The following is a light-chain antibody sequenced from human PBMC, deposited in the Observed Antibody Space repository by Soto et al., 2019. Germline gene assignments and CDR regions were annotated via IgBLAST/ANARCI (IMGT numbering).Light chain of an antibody. Sequence: DIHMTQSPSSLSSSVGERVASTVRASQSISSYLNWYQQKPGKAPSLLIYSAISLQSGVPSRFSGSGSGTDFTLTIRNLQPEDLAVYYCQHTFRSPRRFGQGTKVDIK. V-gene: IGKV1-39*01. J-gene: IGKJ1*01. CDR1: QSISSY. CDR2: SAI. CDR3: QHTFRSPRR.